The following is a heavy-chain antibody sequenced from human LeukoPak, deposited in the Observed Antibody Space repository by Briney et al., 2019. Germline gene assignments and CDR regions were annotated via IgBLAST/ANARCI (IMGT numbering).Heavy chain of an antibody. Sequence: GGSLRLSCAASGFTVSSNYMSWVRQAPAKGLEWVSVIYSGGSTYYADSVKGRFTISRDNSKNTLYLQMNSLRAEDTAVYYCARDSGNYYFAYWGQGTLVTVSS. CDR2: IYSGGST. D-gene: IGHD4-23*01. CDR1: GFTVSSNY. J-gene: IGHJ4*02. CDR3: ARDSGNYYFAY. V-gene: IGHV3-66*02.